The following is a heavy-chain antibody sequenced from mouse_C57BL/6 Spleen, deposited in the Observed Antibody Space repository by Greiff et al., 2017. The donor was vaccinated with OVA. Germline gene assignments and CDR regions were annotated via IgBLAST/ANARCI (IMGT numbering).Heavy chain of an antibody. D-gene: IGHD4-1*01. V-gene: IGHV1-50*01. CDR1: GYTFTSYW. J-gene: IGHJ3*01. Sequence: QVQLQQPGAELVKPGASVKLSCTASGYTFTSYWMQWVKQRPGQGLEWIGAIDPSDSYTNYTQKFKGTATLTVDTSSSTADMQLSSLTSEDSAVYYCARKTGTWFAYWGQGTLVTVSA. CDR2: IDPSDSYT. CDR3: ARKTGTWFAY.